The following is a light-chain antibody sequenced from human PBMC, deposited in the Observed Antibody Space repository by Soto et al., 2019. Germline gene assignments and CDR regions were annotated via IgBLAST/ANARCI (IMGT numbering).Light chain of an antibody. V-gene: IGKV1-39*01. CDR3: QQTFSNLLS. CDR2: SAS. CDR1: ETISDY. J-gene: IGKJ4*01. Sequence: IQMTQSPSSLSASVGDRVTITCRSSETISDYLNWYQHKPGEAPKVLISSASTLRGGVPSRFSGTGSGTDFTLTISSLQPEDVATYCCQQTFSNLLSFGGGTKVVI.